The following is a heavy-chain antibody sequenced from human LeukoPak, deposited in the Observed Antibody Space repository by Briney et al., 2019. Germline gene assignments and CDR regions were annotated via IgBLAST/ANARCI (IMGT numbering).Heavy chain of an antibody. Sequence: SETLSLTCAVYGGSFSGYYWSWIRQPPGKGLEWIGEINHSGSTKYNPSLKSRVTISVDTSKNQFSLKLSSVTAADTAVYYCARVGYCSSTSCYNFDYWGRGTLVTVSS. CDR2: INHSGST. CDR1: GGSFSGYY. J-gene: IGHJ4*02. D-gene: IGHD2-2*02. CDR3: ARVGYCSSTSCYNFDY. V-gene: IGHV4-34*01.